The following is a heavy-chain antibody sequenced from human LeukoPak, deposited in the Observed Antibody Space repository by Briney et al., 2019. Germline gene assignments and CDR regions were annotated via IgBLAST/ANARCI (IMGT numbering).Heavy chain of an antibody. D-gene: IGHD2-15*01. J-gene: IGHJ4*02. CDR1: GYTFTGYY. CDR3: ARSKTPSGGTDY. CDR2: INPNSGGT. V-gene: IGHV1-2*04. Sequence: ASVKVSCKASGYTFTGYYMHWVRQAPGQGLEWMGRINPNSGGTNYAQKFQGWVTMTRDTSISTAYMELSRLRSDDTAVYYCARSKTPSGGTDYWGQGTLVTVSS.